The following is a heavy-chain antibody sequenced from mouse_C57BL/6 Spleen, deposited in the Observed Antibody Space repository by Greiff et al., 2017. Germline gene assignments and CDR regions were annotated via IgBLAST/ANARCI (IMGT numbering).Heavy chain of an antibody. CDR3: ARRGVGYYYCAMDY. D-gene: IGHD2-3*01. J-gene: IGHJ4*01. CDR1: GYTFTSYD. CDR2: IYPRDGST. V-gene: IGHV1-85*01. Sequence: VQLVESGPELVKPGASVKLSCKASGYTFTSYDINWVKQRPGQGLEWIGWIYPRDGSTKYNEKFKGKATLTVDTSSSTAYLELHSLTSEDSAIYFCARRGVGYYYCAMDYWGQGTSVTVSS.